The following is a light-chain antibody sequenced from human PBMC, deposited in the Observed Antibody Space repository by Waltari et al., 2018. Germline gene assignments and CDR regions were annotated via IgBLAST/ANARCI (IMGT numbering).Light chain of an antibody. V-gene: IGLV4-69*01. J-gene: IGLJ2*01. CDR3: QTWDTGTHVV. CDR1: SGHSSYA. CDR2: VSSAGSH. Sequence: QVVLTQSPSASASLGASVKLTCTLSSGHSSYAIDWHQQQPEKGPRYLMKVSSAGSHQKGDGIPDRFSGSSSGNERYLTISSVQSEDEADYYCQTWDTGTHVVFGGGTKLTVL.